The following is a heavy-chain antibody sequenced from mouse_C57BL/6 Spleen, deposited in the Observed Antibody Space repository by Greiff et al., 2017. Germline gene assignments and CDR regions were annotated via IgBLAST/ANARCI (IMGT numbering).Heavy chain of an antibody. CDR2: IDPEDGET. D-gene: IGHD1-1*01. Sequence: EVQLQQSGAELVKPGASVKLSCTASGFNIKDYYMHWVKQRTEKGLEWIGRIDPEDGETKYAPKFQGKATLTADTSSNTAYLQLSSLTSEDTAVYYCCYSGSSPYYFDYWGQGTTLTVSS. CDR3: CYSGSSPYYFDY. V-gene: IGHV14-2*01. CDR1: GFNIKDYY. J-gene: IGHJ2*01.